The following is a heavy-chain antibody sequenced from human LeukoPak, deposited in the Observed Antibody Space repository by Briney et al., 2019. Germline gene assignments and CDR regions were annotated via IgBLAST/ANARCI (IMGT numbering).Heavy chain of an antibody. D-gene: IGHD2-2*01. J-gene: IGHJ6*02. CDR3: ARGGSSAYYSFYYGLDV. CDR1: RFTFSSYW. V-gene: IGHV3-74*01. CDR2: INSDGSSA. Sequence: GGSLRLSCAASRFTFSSYWMHWVRQPPGKGLVWVSRINSDGSSATYADSVKGRFTISRDNAKNTLYLQMNSLRAEDTAVYYCARGGSSAYYSFYYGLDVWGQGTTVTVSS.